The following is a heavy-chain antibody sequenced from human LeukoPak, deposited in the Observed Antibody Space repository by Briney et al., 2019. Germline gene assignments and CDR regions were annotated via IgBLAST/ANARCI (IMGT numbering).Heavy chain of an antibody. Sequence: GGSLRLSCAASGFTFSTFAMNWVRQAPGKGLEWVSAISGSGDSTYYADSVKGRFTISRDNSKNTLYQQMNSLRAEDTAVYYCASNYCTSCYTGAFDIWGQGTMVTVSS. CDR2: ISGSGDST. CDR3: ASNYCTSCYTGAFDI. V-gene: IGHV3-23*01. CDR1: GFTFSTFA. D-gene: IGHD2-2*02. J-gene: IGHJ3*02.